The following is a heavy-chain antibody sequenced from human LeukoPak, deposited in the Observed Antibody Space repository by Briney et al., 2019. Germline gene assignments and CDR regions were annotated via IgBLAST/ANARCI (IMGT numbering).Heavy chain of an antibody. CDR3: ATTRKWVDS. CDR1: GFIFSDYY. J-gene: IGHJ4*02. Sequence: GGSLRLSWAASGFIFSDYYMGWIRQAPGKGLEWVSYISSSGSTKYYADSVKGRFTISRDNAKNSLYLQMSSLRAEDTAVYYCATTRKWVDSWGQGTLVTVSS. CDR2: ISSSGSTK. D-gene: IGHD1-1*01. V-gene: IGHV3-11*01.